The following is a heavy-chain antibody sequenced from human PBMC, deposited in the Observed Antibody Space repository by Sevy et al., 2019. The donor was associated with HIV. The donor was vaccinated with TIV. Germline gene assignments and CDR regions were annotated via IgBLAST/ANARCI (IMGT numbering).Heavy chain of an antibody. V-gene: IGHV3-72*01. CDR2: IRNRPNSYTT. CDR3: VRGPNCGVGGCQQISPYCLDV. CDR1: GFTFSDHY. Sequence: GGSLRLSCAASGFTFSDHYVDWVRQTPGKGLEWVGRIRNRPNSYTTEYAALVKGRFTILRDDSRNSVYLQMNSLKTHDSAVYYCVRGPNCGVGGCQQISPYCLDVWGKGATVTVSS. D-gene: IGHD2-15*01. J-gene: IGHJ6*03.